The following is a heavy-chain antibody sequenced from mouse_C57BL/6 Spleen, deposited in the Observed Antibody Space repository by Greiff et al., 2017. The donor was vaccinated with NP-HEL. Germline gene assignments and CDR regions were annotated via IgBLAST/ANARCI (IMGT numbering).Heavy chain of an antibody. V-gene: IGHV1-53*01. Sequence: QVQLQQPGTELVKPGASVKLSCKASGYTFTSYWMHWVKQRPGQGLEWIGNINPSNGGTNYNGKFKGKATLTADKSSSTAYMQLSSLTSEDSAVYFCARDLSYWYFDVWGTGTTVTVSS. CDR3: ARDLSYWYFDV. J-gene: IGHJ1*03. CDR1: GYTFTSYW. D-gene: IGHD3-2*02. CDR2: INPSNGGT.